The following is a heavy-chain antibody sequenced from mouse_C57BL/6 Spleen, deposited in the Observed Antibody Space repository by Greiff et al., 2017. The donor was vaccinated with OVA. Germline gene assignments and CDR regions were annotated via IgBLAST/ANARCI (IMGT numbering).Heavy chain of an antibody. V-gene: IGHV3-5*01. CDR2: IYYSGTI. J-gene: IGHJ3*01. CDR1: GISITTGNYR. Sequence: EVQLQQSGPGLVKPSQTVFLTCTVTGISITTGNYRWSWIRQFPGNKLEWIGYIYYSGTITYNPSLTSRTTITRDTPKNQFFLEMNSLTAEDTATYYCARDNYDYDEGFAYWGQGTLVTVSA. CDR3: ARDNYDYDEGFAY. D-gene: IGHD2-4*01.